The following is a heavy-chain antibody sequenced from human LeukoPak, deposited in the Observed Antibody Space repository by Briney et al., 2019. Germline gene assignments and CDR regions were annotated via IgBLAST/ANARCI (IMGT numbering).Heavy chain of an antibody. J-gene: IGHJ6*02. Sequence: GGSLRLSCAASGFTFSTYNMNWVRQAPGKGLEWLSYISSSSNTIYYADSVKGRFTVSRDNAKNSLYLQMNSLRAEDTAVYYCARHIAGMDVWGQGTTVTVSS. V-gene: IGHV3-48*01. CDR3: ARHIAGMDV. CDR1: GFTFSTYN. CDR2: ISSSSNTI.